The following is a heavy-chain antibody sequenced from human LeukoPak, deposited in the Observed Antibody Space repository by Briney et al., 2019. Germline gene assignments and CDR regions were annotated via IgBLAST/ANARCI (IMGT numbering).Heavy chain of an antibody. V-gene: IGHV3-11*01. CDR3: ARAPGYYYDSSGYPHWFDP. D-gene: IGHD3-22*01. Sequence: GGSLRLSSAASGFTFSDYYMSWIRQAPGKGLEWVSYISSSGSTIYYADSVKGRFTISRDNAKNSLYLQMNSLRAEDTAVYYCARAPGYYYDSSGYPHWFDPWGQGTLVTVSS. CDR1: GFTFSDYY. CDR2: ISSSGSTI. J-gene: IGHJ5*02.